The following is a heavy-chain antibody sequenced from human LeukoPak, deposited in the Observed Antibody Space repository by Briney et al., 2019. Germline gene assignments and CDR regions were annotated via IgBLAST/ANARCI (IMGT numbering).Heavy chain of an antibody. Sequence: PGGSLRLSCAASGFTFDDYGMSWVRQAPGKGLEWVSGINWNGGSTVYADSVKGRFTISRDNAKNPLYLQMNSLRAEDTALYYCAREGAYYYDSSGSEGAFDIWGQGTMVTVSS. CDR3: AREGAYYYDSSGSEGAFDI. J-gene: IGHJ3*02. CDR2: INWNGGST. V-gene: IGHV3-20*04. CDR1: GFTFDDYG. D-gene: IGHD3-22*01.